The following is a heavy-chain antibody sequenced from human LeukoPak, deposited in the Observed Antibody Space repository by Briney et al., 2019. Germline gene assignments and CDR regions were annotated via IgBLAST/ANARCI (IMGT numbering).Heavy chain of an antibody. CDR3: ARPSSRTIFGVVIIPDWFDP. CDR2: ISAYNGNT. D-gene: IGHD3-3*01. V-gene: IGHV1-18*01. CDR1: GYTFTSYG. Sequence: ASVKVSCKASGYTFTSYGISWVRQAPGQGLEWMGWISAYNGNTNYAQKLQGRVTMTTDTSTSTAYMELRSLRSDDTAVYYCARPSSRTIFGVVIIPDWFDPWGQGTLVTVSS. J-gene: IGHJ5*02.